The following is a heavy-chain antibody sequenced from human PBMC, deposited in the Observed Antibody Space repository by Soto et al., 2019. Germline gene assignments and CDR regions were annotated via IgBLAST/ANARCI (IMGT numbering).Heavy chain of an antibody. CDR2: VANDGSNE. Sequence: GGSLRLSCSVSGFTFTNYDMHWVRQAPGKGLEWVSRVANDGSNEYYVDSVKGRFTISRDNAKNTLYLQMNSLRAEDTALYYCTRSITGYSYADTWGQGTLVTVSS. V-gene: IGHV3-30*03. D-gene: IGHD3-16*01. CDR3: TRSITGYSYADT. J-gene: IGHJ5*02. CDR1: GFTFTNYD.